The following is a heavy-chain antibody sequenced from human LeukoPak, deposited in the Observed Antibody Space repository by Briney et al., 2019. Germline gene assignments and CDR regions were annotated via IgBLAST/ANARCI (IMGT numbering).Heavy chain of an antibody. CDR3: ARRPRYSSSWDTFDY. D-gene: IGHD6-13*01. CDR2: IYYSGST. V-gene: IGHV4-39*01. J-gene: IGHJ4*02. CDR1: GGSISSSSYY. Sequence: SETLSLTCTVSGGSISSSSYYWGWIRQPPGKGLEWIGSIYYSGSTYYNPSLKSRVTISVDTSKNQFSLKLSSVTAADTAVYYCARRPRYSSSWDTFDYWGQGTLVTVSS.